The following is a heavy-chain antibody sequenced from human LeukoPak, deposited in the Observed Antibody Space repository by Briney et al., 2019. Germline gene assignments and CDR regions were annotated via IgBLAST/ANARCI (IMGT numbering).Heavy chain of an antibody. CDR3: ARVAAAVYFDY. D-gene: IGHD6-13*01. V-gene: IGHV4-30-4*07. J-gene: IGHJ4*02. CDR2: IYYSGSA. CDR1: GDSISSRAYS. Sequence: PSQTLSLTCAVSGDSISSRAYSWSWIRQPPGKGLEWIGYIYYSGSAYYTPSLKSRVTISVDTSKNQFSLKLSSVTAADTAVYYCARVAAAVYFDYWGQGTLVTVSS.